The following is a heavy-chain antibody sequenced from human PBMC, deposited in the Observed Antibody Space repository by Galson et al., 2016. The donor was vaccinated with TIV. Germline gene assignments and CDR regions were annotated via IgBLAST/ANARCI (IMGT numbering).Heavy chain of an antibody. CDR2: ITPMFGTA. Sequence: SVKVSCKASGGTFSGYVIKWVRQAPGQGLEWMGEITPMFGTANYAQKFQGRVTITADESTSTAYMALSSLRSEDTAVYYCAKDRNTAFDTHYSYYGLDVWGQGTTVIVSS. V-gene: IGHV1-69*13. J-gene: IGHJ6*02. D-gene: IGHD5-18*01. CDR1: GGTFSGYV. CDR3: AKDRNTAFDTHYSYYGLDV.